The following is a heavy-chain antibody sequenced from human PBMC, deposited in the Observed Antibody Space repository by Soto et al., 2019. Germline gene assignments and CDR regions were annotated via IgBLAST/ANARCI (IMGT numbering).Heavy chain of an antibody. J-gene: IGHJ5*02. V-gene: IGHV1-69*13. CDR1: GGTFSSYA. CDR3: ARVRDSRLNWFDP. D-gene: IGHD6-13*01. CDR2: IIPIFGTA. Sequence: SVKVSCKASGGTFSSYAISWVRQAPGQGLEWMGGIIPIFGTANYAQKFQGRVTITADESTSTAYMELSSLRSEDTAVCYCARVRDSRLNWFDPWGQGTLVTVSS.